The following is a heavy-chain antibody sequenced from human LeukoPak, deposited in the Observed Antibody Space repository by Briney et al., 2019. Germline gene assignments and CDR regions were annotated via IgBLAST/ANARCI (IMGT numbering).Heavy chain of an antibody. CDR1: GFTFSSYD. D-gene: IGHD3-3*01. CDR2: IGTAGDT. J-gene: IGHJ3*02. Sequence: PGGSLRLSCAASGFTFSSYDMHWVRQATGKGLEWVSAIGTAGDTYFPGSVKGRFTISRENAKNSLYLQMNSLRAGDTAVYYCARGDFASDAFDIWGQGTMVTVSS. V-gene: IGHV3-13*01. CDR3: ARGDFASDAFDI.